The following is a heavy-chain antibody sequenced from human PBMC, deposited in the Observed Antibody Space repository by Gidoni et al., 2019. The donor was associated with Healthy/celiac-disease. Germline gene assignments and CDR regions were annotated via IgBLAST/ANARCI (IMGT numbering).Heavy chain of an antibody. J-gene: IGHJ6*02. V-gene: IGHV1-69*01. CDR1: GGTFCSYA. CDR3: ARDGYSYGIDGMDV. Sequence: QVQLVQSGPAVQKPGSSVKVSCKASGGTFCSYAISWGRQAPGQGLEWMGGIITIFGTANYAQKFKGRVTITADESTSTAYMELSSLRSEDTAVYCCARDGYSYGIDGMDVWGQGTTVTVSS. CDR2: IITIFGTA. D-gene: IGHD5-18*01.